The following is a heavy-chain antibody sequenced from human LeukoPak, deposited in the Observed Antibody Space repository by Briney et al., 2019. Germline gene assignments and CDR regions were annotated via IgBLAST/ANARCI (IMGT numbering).Heavy chain of an antibody. CDR2: ISAYNGNT. J-gene: IGHJ4*02. CDR3: ARGSSSTSCRWGFPDY. Sequence: RASVKVSCKASGYTFTSYGISWVRQAPGQGLEWMGWISAYNGNTNYAQKLQGRVTMTTDTSTSTAYMELRSLRSDDTAVYYCARGSSSTSCRWGFPDYWGQGTLVTVSS. CDR1: GYTFTSYG. V-gene: IGHV1-18*01. D-gene: IGHD2-2*01.